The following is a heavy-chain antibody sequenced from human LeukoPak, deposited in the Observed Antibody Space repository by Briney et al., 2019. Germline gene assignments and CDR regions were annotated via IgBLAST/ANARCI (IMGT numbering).Heavy chain of an antibody. CDR2: IYTSGST. CDR1: GGSISSYY. D-gene: IGHD2-8*01. Sequence: SETLSLTCTVSGGSISSYYWSWIRQPAGKGLEWIGRIYTSGSTNYNPSLKSRVTMSVATSKNQFSLKLSSVTAADTAVYYCARGSMVYYYYYYMDVWGKGTTVTVSS. CDR3: ARGSMVYYYYYYMDV. J-gene: IGHJ6*03. V-gene: IGHV4-4*07.